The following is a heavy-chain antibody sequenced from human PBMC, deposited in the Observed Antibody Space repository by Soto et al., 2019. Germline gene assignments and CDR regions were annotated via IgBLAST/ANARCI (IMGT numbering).Heavy chain of an antibody. D-gene: IGHD6-25*01. Sequence: QVQLVQSGAEVKKPGASVKVSCQVSGYTLTELSMPWVRQAPGKGLEWMGAFDSEDGETIYAPKFKGRVTTTEDSSTDTAYMELSRLRSEDTAVYYCATPGAAGWVDPWGQVTLVTVSS. CDR2: FDSEDGET. V-gene: IGHV1-24*01. CDR1: GYTLTELS. CDR3: ATPGAAGWVDP. J-gene: IGHJ5*02.